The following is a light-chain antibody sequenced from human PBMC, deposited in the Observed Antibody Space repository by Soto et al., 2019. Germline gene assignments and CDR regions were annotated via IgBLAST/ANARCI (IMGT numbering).Light chain of an antibody. CDR1: QNINRW. J-gene: IGKJ4*01. CDR3: LQASKFPLT. Sequence: DIQMTQSPSSVSASVGDRVTITCRASQNINRWLAWYQQKPGKAPKLIIYTASRLQSGVPSRISGSGSGTDFTLIISSLRPEDFATYYCLQASKFPLTFGGGTKVDIK. CDR2: TAS. V-gene: IGKV1D-12*01.